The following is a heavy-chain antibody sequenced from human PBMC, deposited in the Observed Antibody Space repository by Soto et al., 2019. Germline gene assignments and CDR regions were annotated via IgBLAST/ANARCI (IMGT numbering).Heavy chain of an antibody. CDR2: ISGSGGST. V-gene: IGHV3-23*01. D-gene: IGHD6-19*01. Sequence: GGSLRLSCASSGFTFRSYTMNLVRQAPGKGLEWVSAISGSGGSTYYADSVKGRFTISRDNSKNTLYLQMNSLRAEDTAVYYCAKDLSPIAVAGMFDYWGQGTLVTVSS. CDR3: AKDLSPIAVAGMFDY. CDR1: GFTFRSYT. J-gene: IGHJ4*02.